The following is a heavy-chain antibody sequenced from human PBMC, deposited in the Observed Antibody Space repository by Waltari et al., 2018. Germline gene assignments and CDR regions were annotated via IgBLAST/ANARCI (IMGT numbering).Heavy chain of an antibody. CDR1: GLTFSTYK. CDR2: IRSTSTYM. J-gene: IGHJ4*02. V-gene: IGHV3-21*02. D-gene: IGHD7-27*01. CDR3: ATGGWGFYLGY. Sequence: EVQLVESGGGLVRPGGSLRLSCAASGLTFSTYKMNWVRQAPGKGLEWVSSIRSTSTYMHYAASVKGRFTISRDDAKNSLYLQLNSLRAEDTAVYYCATGGWGFYLGYWGQGTLVTVSS.